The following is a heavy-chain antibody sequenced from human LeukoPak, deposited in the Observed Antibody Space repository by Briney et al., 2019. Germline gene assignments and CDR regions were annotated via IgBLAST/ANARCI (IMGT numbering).Heavy chain of an antibody. V-gene: IGHV1-18*01. J-gene: IGHJ6*02. D-gene: IGHD3-10*01. CDR3: ARDREATMVRGESGYYGMDV. CDR2: INSYNGNT. Sequence: ASVKVSCKTSGYTFTIYCTSWVRQAPGQGLEWMGWINSYNGNTTFAQNFQGRVTMTTDTSTATAYMELRSLRSDDTALYYCARDREATMVRGESGYYGMDVWGQGTTVTVSS. CDR1: GYTFTIYC.